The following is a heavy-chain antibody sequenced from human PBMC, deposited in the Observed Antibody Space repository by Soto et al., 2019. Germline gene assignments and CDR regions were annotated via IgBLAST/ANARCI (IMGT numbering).Heavy chain of an antibody. CDR1: GGTFSSYT. V-gene: IGHV1-69*08. D-gene: IGHD3-10*01. CDR2: IIPILGIA. CDR3: AREGPSGDTRWFDP. J-gene: IGHJ5*02. Sequence: QVQLVQSGAEVKKPGSSVKVSCKASGGTFSSYTISWVRQAPGQGLEWMGRIIPILGIANYAQKFQGRVTITADKSTSTAYMELSSLRAEDTAVDYCAREGPSGDTRWFDPWGQGTLVTVSS.